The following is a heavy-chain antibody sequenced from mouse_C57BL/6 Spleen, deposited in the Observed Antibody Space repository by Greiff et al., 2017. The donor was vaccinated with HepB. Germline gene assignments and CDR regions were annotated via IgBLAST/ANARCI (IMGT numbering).Heavy chain of an antibody. CDR3: ARDHPDYYGSSPWFAY. J-gene: IGHJ3*01. CDR2: ISDGGSYT. D-gene: IGHD1-1*01. CDR1: GFTFSSYA. Sequence: EVNVVESGGGLVKPGGSLKLSCAASGFTFSSYAMSWVRQTPEKRLEWVATISDGGSYTYYPDNVKGRFTISRDNAKNNLYLQMSHLKSEDTAMYYCARDHPDYYGSSPWFAYWGQGTLVTVSA. V-gene: IGHV5-4*01.